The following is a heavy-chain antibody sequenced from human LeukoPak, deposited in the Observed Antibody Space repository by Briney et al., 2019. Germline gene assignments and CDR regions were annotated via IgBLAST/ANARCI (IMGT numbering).Heavy chain of an antibody. Sequence: SETLSLTCTVSGGSVSSNNHYWGWIRQPPGKGLEWIGSIYWSGSTYYNPSLKSRVTMSVDTSKNQFSLKLSSATAADTAVYYCARTTEGYCRGRSCYSYYYYMDVWGRGTTVTVSS. D-gene: IGHD2-15*01. CDR3: ARTTEGYCRGRSCYSYYYYMDV. CDR1: GGSVSSNNHY. CDR2: IYWSGST. J-gene: IGHJ6*03. V-gene: IGHV4-39*07.